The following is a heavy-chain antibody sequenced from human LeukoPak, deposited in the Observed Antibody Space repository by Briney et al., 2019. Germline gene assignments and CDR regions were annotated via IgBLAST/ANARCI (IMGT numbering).Heavy chain of an antibody. CDR3: AREGMAFDI. CDR1: GGSISSYY. CDR2: IYYSGST. V-gene: IGHV4-59*01. Sequence: PSETLSLTCTVSGGSISSYYWSWIRQPPGKGLVWIGYIYYSGSTNYNPSLKSRVTISVDTSKNQFSLKLSSVTAADTAVYYCAREGMAFDIWGQGTMVTVSS. J-gene: IGHJ3*02.